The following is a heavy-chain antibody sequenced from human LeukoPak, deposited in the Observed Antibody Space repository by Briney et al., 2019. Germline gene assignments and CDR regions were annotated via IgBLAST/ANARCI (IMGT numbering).Heavy chain of an antibody. CDR3: ARVSCSGGSCYIFDY. D-gene: IGHD2-15*01. CDR1: GGSISSGDYY. CDR2: IYHNGGT. V-gene: IGHV4-30-4*01. J-gene: IGHJ4*02. Sequence: SETLSLTCTVSGGSISSGDYYWSWIRQPPGKGLEWIGCIYHNGGTHYTPSLKSRVIISVDTSKNQLSLKLNSVTAADTAVYYCARVSCSGGSCYIFDYWGQGTLVTVSS.